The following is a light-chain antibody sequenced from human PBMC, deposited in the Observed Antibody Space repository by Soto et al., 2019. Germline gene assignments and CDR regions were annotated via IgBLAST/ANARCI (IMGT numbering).Light chain of an antibody. CDR1: QSVPSNY. CDR2: GAS. Sequence: EIVLTQSPGTLSLSPGERATLSCRASQSVPSNYLAWYQQRPGQAPMLLIYGASTRAAGVPDRFSGSGSWTEFTLTINRLEPENFAVFYYHQYDRSAIFNFGPGTTVDIK. CDR3: HQYDRSAIFN. J-gene: IGKJ3*01. V-gene: IGKV3-20*01.